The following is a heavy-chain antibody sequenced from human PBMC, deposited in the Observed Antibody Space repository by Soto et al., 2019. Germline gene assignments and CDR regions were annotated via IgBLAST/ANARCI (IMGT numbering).Heavy chain of an antibody. J-gene: IGHJ6*02. Sequence: ASVKVSCKASGGTFSSYAISWVRQAPGQGLEWMGGIIPIFGTANYAQKFQGRVTITADESTGTAYMELSSLRSEDTAVYYCARGSSIVVVPAAIMYYYGMDVWGQGTTVTVSS. CDR1: GGTFSSYA. CDR2: IIPIFGTA. V-gene: IGHV1-69*13. CDR3: ARGSSIVVVPAAIMYYYGMDV. D-gene: IGHD2-2*01.